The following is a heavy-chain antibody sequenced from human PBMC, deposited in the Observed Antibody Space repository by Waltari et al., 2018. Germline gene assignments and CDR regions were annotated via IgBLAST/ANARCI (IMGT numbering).Heavy chain of an antibody. D-gene: IGHD3-22*01. CDR3: ARGYYYDSSGYQLPFDY. V-gene: IGHV4-39*07. CDR1: GGSISSSSYY. J-gene: IGHJ4*02. Sequence: QLQLQESGPGLVKPSETLSLTCTVSGGSISSSSYYWGWLRQPPGKGLEWIGSIYYRGSTYYNPSLKSRVTISVDTSKNQFSLKLSSVTAADTAVYYCARGYYYDSSGYQLPFDYWGQGTLVTVSS. CDR2: IYYRGST.